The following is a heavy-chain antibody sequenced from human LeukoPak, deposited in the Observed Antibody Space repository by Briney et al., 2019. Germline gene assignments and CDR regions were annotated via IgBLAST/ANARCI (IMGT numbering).Heavy chain of an antibody. CDR2: IKNKGDGGTT. Sequence: PGGSLRLSCAASGFTFNKAWMSWVRLAPGKGLEWVGRIKNKGDGGTTDYAAPVKGRFTVSRDDSKSTLYPQMNSLKTEDTAVYYCTTSGTPFEYWGQGTLVTVSS. CDR3: TTSGTPFEY. CDR1: GFTFNKAW. V-gene: IGHV3-15*01. J-gene: IGHJ4*02. D-gene: IGHD3-10*01.